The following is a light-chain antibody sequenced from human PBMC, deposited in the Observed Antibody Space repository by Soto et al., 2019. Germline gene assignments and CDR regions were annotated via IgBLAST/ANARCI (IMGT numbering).Light chain of an antibody. CDR1: SSDIGSYDH. J-gene: IGLJ1*01. CDR3: ISYTDRQSYV. CDR2: AVN. V-gene: IGLV2-14*01. Sequence: ALTQPASASGSPGQSITISCSGTSSDIGSYDHVAWYQQFPGKSPKLIIYAVNDRPSGVSDRFSGSKSGITASLTISGLQTEDEADYYCISYTDRQSYVFGTGTKVTVL.